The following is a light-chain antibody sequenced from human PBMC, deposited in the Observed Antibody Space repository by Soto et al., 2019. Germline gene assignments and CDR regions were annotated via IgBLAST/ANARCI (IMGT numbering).Light chain of an antibody. CDR1: QSVSSN. J-gene: IGKJ1*01. V-gene: IGKV3-15*01. Sequence: EIVLTQSPGTLSLSPGERATLSCRASQSVSSNFLAWYQQKPGQAPRLLIYGASSRATGIPARFSGSGSGTEFTLTISSLLSEDFAVYYCQQYNNWPRTFGQGTKVEIK. CDR3: QQYNNWPRT. CDR2: GAS.